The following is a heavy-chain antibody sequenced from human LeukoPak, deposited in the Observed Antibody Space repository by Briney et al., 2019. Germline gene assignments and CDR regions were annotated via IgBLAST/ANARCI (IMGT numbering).Heavy chain of an antibody. J-gene: IGHJ4*02. CDR2: IKQDGSET. Sequence: PGGSLRPSCAASGFTFSSFWMSWVRQAPGKGLEWVASIKQDGSETYYADSVRGRFTISRDNSKNTLYLQMSSLRAEDTAVYYCARDRGVAAHLDYWGQGTLVTVSS. D-gene: IGHD3-10*01. CDR3: ARDRGVAAHLDY. CDR1: GFTFSSFW. V-gene: IGHV3-7*01.